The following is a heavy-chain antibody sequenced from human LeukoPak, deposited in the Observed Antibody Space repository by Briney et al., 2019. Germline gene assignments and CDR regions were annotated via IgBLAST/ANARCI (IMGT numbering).Heavy chain of an antibody. V-gene: IGHV3-30*04. J-gene: IGHJ4*02. Sequence: GSLRLSCAASGFAFSSYAMHWVRQAPGKGLEWVAIISYDGITEDYSDSVKGRFSISRDNFKNTLFLQMNGLRDEDTAVYSCARDLPIDNWGQGTLVTVSS. CDR1: GFAFSSYA. CDR2: ISYDGITE. CDR3: ARDLPIDN.